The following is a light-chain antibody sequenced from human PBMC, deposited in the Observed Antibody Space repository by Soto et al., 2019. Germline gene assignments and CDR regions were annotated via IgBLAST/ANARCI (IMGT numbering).Light chain of an antibody. Sequence: QSALTQPVSVSGSPGQSITISCTGTSSDVGGYNYVSWYQQHPGKAPKLMIYDVSNRPSGVSNRFSGSKSVNTASLTISGLQAEDEADYYCSSYTSSSTPVVFGGGTKLTVL. CDR3: SSYTSSSTPVV. V-gene: IGLV2-14*01. CDR2: DVS. CDR1: SSDVGGYNY. J-gene: IGLJ2*01.